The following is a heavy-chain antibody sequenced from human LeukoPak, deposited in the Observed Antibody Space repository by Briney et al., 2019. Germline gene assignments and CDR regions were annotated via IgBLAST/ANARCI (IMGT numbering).Heavy chain of an antibody. CDR2: IIPIFGTA. CDR1: GGTFSSYA. D-gene: IGHD3-16*02. CDR3: ARGPPMPLSYPY. V-gene: IGHV1-69*13. J-gene: IGHJ4*02. Sequence: EASVKVSCKASGGTFSSYAISWVRQAPGQGLEWMGGIIPIFGTANYAQKFQGRVTITADESTSTAYMELSSLRSEDTAVYYCARGPPMPLSYPYWGQGTLVTVSS.